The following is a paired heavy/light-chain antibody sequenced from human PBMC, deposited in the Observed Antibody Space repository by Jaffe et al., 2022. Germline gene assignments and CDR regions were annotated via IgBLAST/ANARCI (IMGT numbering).Light chain of an antibody. V-gene: IGLV3-19*01. Sequence: SSELTQDPAVSVALGQTVRITCQGDSLRNYYASWYQQKPGQAPVLVIYAKNDRPSGIPDRFSGSSSGNTASLTITGAQAEDEADYYCSSRDSSDNRGIFGGGTKLTVL. CDR1: SLRNYY. J-gene: IGLJ2*01. CDR2: AKN. CDR3: SSRDSSDNRGI.
Heavy chain of an antibody. D-gene: IGHD6-13*01. Sequence: EVQLVESGGGLVQPGGSLRLSCEVSGFIFSNYWMHWVRQAPGKGLLWVSRINSDGSSTTYADSVKGRFTISRDNAKNTLYLQMNSLRAEDTAVYYCARDLGTSSWYFDYWGQGTLVTVSS. V-gene: IGHV3-74*01. CDR2: INSDGSST. J-gene: IGHJ4*02. CDR3: ARDLGTSSWYFDY. CDR1: GFIFSNYW.